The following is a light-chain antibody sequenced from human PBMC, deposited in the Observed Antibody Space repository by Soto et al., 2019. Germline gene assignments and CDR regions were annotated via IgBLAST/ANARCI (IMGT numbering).Light chain of an antibody. CDR1: QSVSRNS. CDR3: QQYSSSPLT. J-gene: IGKJ4*01. CDR2: GAS. Sequence: EIELTQSPGTLSLSPGERATLSCRASQSVSRNSLAWYQQRPGQAPSLLIYGASNRATGIPDRFSGSGSGTDFTLIITRLEPEDFAVYYCQQYSSSPLTFGGGTKVEMK. V-gene: IGKV3-20*01.